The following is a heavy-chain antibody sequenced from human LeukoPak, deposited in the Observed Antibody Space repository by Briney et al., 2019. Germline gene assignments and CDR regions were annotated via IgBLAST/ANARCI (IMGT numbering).Heavy chain of an antibody. J-gene: IGHJ4*02. V-gene: IGHV4-61*01. D-gene: IGHD2-8*01. CDR2: IYYSGSS. CDR3: AAVGYCTNGVCPTASDY. Sequence: SETLSLTCSVSGGSVSSGSYYWSWIRQPPGKGLEWIGYIYYSGSSNYNPSLKSRVTISVDTSKNQFSLKLSSVTAADTAVYYCAAVGYCTNGVCPTASDYWGQGTLVTVSS. CDR1: GGSVSSGSYY.